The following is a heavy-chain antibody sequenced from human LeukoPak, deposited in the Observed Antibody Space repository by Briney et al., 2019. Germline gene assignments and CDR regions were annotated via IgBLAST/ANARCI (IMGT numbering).Heavy chain of an antibody. V-gene: IGHV3-48*01. CDR3: ARGPPLFDP. CDR2: IDISSSST. CDR1: GFTFSDYT. Sequence: GGSLRLSCAASGFTFSDYTMNWVRQAPGKGLEWISYIDISSSSTYYADSVKGRFTISRDNAKNSLYLRMSSLRAEDTALYYCARGPPLFDPWGQGTLVTVSS. J-gene: IGHJ5*02.